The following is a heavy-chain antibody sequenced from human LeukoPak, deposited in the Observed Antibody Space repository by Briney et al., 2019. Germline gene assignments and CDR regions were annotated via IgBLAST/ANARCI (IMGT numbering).Heavy chain of an antibody. CDR2: IIPIFGTA. V-gene: IGHV1-69*13. CDR1: GGTFSSYA. CDR3: ARGRGEYYFDY. Sequence: ASVKVSCKASGGTFSSYAISWVRQAPGQGLEWMGGIIPIFGTANYARKFQGRVTITADESTSTAYMELSSLRSEDTAVYYCARGRGEYYFDYWGQGTLVTVSS. J-gene: IGHJ4*02. D-gene: IGHD3-16*01.